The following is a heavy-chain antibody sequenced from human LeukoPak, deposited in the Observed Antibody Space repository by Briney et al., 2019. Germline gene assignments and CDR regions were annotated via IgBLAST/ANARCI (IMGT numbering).Heavy chain of an antibody. Sequence: GGSLRLSCAASGFTFSDYGMHWVRQTPGKGLEWVAVISHDGSNKYYAESVKGRFTISRDNSKNRLYLQMSSLRSEDTAVYYCAKERLVTPGYWGQGTLVTVSS. V-gene: IGHV3-30*18. CDR1: GFTFSDYG. D-gene: IGHD4-23*01. J-gene: IGHJ4*02. CDR3: AKERLVTPGY. CDR2: ISHDGSNK.